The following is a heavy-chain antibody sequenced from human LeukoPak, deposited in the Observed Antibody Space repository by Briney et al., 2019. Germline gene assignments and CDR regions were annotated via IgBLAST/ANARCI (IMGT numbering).Heavy chain of an antibody. V-gene: IGHV4-34*01. Sequence: SETLSLTCAVYGGSFSGYYWSWIRQPPGKGLEWIGEINHSGSTNYNPSLKSRVTISVDTSKNQFSLKLSSVTAADTAVYYCARGGGSSSAGSDNWIDPWGQGTLVTVSS. D-gene: IGHD6-6*01. J-gene: IGHJ5*02. CDR2: INHSGST. CDR1: GGSFSGYY. CDR3: ARGGGSSSAGSDNWIDP.